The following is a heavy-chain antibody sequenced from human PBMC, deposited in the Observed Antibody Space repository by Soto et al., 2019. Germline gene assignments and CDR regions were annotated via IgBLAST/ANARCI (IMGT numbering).Heavy chain of an antibody. J-gene: IGHJ6*02. CDR2: VHPNSGGT. Sequence: QVHLVQSGAEVKQPGASMKVSCKASGYTFSVYHMHWVRQAPGQGLEWMRWVHPNSGGTNNAQSCEGRVTITRETSSNTAYIELSRLTSCDTAVYYCAIELRRGIDVWGQGTTVTVSS. D-gene: IGHD4-17*01. CDR1: GYTFSVYH. V-gene: IGHV1-2*02. CDR3: AIELRRGIDV.